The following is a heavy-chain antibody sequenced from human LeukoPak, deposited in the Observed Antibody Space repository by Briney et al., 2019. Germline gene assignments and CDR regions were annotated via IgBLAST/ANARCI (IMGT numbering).Heavy chain of an antibody. CDR1: GLSFSNYW. CDR2: TNLHGTAV. Sequence: AGTLRLSCAVSGLSFSNYWMHWVRQAPGKGLVWVARTNLHGTAVDYADPVKGRFTISRDNSKNMLFLQMNSLRVEDTAVYYCASAYTYVRLGDHWGQGTLVTVSS. V-gene: IGHV3-74*01. CDR3: ASAYTYVRLGDH. D-gene: IGHD3-10*02. J-gene: IGHJ4*02.